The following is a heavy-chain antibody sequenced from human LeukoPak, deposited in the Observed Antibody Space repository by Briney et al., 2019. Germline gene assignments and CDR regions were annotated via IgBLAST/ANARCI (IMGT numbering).Heavy chain of an antibody. V-gene: IGHV3-15*01. CDR3: TTSQWLVTSYFDY. J-gene: IGHJ4*02. CDR1: GFTFSNAW. D-gene: IGHD6-19*01. Sequence: PGGSLRLSCAASGFTFSNAWMSWVRQAPGKGLEWVARIKSKTDGGTTDYAAPVKGRFTISRDDSKNTLYLQMNSLKTEDTAVYYCTTSQWLVTSYFDYWGQGTLVTVSS. CDR2: IKSKTDGGTT.